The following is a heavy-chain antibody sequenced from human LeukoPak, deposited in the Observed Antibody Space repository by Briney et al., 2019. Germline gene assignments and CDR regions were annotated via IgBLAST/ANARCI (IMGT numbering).Heavy chain of an antibody. Sequence: ASVKVSCKASGYTFTSYYMHWVRQAPGQGLEWMGIINPSGGSTSYTQKFQGRVTMTRDMSTSTVYMELSSLRSDDTAVYYCARDIKSRYYYDSSGYYYCAFDIWGQGTMVTVSS. J-gene: IGHJ3*02. D-gene: IGHD3-22*01. V-gene: IGHV1-46*01. CDR1: GYTFTSYY. CDR2: INPSGGST. CDR3: ARDIKSRYYYDSSGYYYCAFDI.